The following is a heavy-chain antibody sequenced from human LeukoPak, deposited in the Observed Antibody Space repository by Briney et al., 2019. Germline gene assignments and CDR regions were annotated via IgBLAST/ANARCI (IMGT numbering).Heavy chain of an antibody. CDR1: GGSFSGYY. Sequence: SETLSLTCAVYGGSFSGYYWSWIRQPPGKGLEWIGEINHSGSTNYNPSLKSRVTISVDTSKNQFSLKPSSVTAADTAVYYCARGGVFRGNYGDYRPQGQLDYWGQGTLVTVSS. CDR3: ARGGVFRGNYGDYRPQGQLDY. D-gene: IGHD4-17*01. CDR2: INHSGST. V-gene: IGHV4-34*01. J-gene: IGHJ4*02.